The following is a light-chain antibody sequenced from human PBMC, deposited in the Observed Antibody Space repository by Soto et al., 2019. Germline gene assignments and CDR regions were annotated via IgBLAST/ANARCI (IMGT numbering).Light chain of an antibody. V-gene: IGKV3-15*01. Sequence: EIVMTQSPDTLSVSPGERATLSCRASQTVSSNLAWYQQKPGQAPRLLIYGASTRATGVPARFSGSGSGTEFTLTISSLQPDDFATYYCQQYSVYWTFGQGTKVDIK. CDR1: QTVSSN. J-gene: IGKJ1*01. CDR3: QQYSVYWT. CDR2: GAS.